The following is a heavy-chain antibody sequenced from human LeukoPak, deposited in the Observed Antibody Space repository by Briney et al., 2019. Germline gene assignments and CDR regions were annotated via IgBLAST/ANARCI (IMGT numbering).Heavy chain of an antibody. CDR3: AREQHPSRYYDSSGYFPDFDY. Sequence: ASVKVSCKASGYTFTSYYMHWVRQAPGQGLEWMGIINPSGGYTSYAQNFQGRVTMTRDTSTSTVYMELSSLRFEDTAVYYCAREQHPSRYYDSSGYFPDFDYWGQGTLVTVSS. V-gene: IGHV1-46*01. CDR1: GYTFTSYY. J-gene: IGHJ4*02. D-gene: IGHD3-22*01. CDR2: INPSGGYT.